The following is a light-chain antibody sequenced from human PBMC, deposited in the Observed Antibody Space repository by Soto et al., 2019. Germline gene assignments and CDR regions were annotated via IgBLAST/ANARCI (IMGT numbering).Light chain of an antibody. CDR1: QSVSSS. V-gene: IGKV3-15*01. Sequence: EIVLTQSPGTLSLSPGERATLSCRASQSVSSSLAWYQQNPGQAPRLLIYGASTRATGIPARFSGSGSGTEFTLTISSLQSEDFAVYYCQQYHHWPPITFGQGTRLEIK. CDR3: QQYHHWPPIT. CDR2: GAS. J-gene: IGKJ5*01.